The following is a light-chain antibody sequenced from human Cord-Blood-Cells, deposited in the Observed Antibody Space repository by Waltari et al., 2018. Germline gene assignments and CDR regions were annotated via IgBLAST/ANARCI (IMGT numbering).Light chain of an antibody. J-gene: IGKJ2*01. Sequence: DIVMTQSPASLAVSLTERDTINCKSSQSVLYSSNNKNYLAWYQQKPGQPPKLLIYWASTREPGVHDRFSRSGSGTDFSLTVSRLRAEDEAFYYGQQYYSTPPDTFSQGTKLKIK. CDR3: QQYYSTPPDT. CDR2: WAS. V-gene: IGKV4-1*01. CDR1: QSVLYSSNNKNY.